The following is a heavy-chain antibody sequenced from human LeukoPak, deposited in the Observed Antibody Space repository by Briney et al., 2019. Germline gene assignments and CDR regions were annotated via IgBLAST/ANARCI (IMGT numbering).Heavy chain of an antibody. CDR2: IYYSGST. CDR3: VRGVRI. V-gene: IGHV4-59*08. Sequence: SETLSLTCTVSGGSISSYYWSWIRQPPGKGLEWIGYIYYSGSTNYNPSLKSRVIISVDTSKNQFSLNPTSVTAADTAVYYCVRGVRIWGQGTMVTVSS. D-gene: IGHD3-10*01. J-gene: IGHJ3*02. CDR1: GGSISSYY.